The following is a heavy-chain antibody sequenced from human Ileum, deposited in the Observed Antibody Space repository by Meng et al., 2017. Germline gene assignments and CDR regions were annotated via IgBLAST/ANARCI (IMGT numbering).Heavy chain of an antibody. CDR1: GGSFNDYY. Sequence: QVQLNQWGAGLLKPSETLSRTCAVFGGSFNDYYWSWVRQSPGKGLEWIGQIHHSGRTNYKSSLERRVTISVDTSKSQFSLKLTSVTAADTAMYYCVRGPARETHDFDYWGQGALVTVSS. V-gene: IGHV4-34*01. CDR2: IHHSGRT. CDR3: VRGPARETHDFDY. J-gene: IGHJ4*02. D-gene: IGHD1-26*01.